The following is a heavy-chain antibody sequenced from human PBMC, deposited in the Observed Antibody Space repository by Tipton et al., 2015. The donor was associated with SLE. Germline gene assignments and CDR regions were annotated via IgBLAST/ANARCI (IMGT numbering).Heavy chain of an antibody. CDR3: ARGLNDYVWGSSFDY. CDR1: GGSISSYH. D-gene: IGHD3-16*01. Sequence: QLVQSGAEVKPSETLSLTCSVSGGSISSYHWSWIRQPPGKGLEWIGYIYYSGSTNYNSSLKSRVTISVDTSKNQFSLNLSSVTAADTAVYYCARGLNDYVWGSSFDYWGQGTLVTVSS. V-gene: IGHV4-59*01. J-gene: IGHJ4*02. CDR2: IYYSGST.